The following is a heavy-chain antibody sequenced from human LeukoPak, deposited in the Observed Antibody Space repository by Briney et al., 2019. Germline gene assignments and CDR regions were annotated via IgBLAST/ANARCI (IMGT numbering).Heavy chain of an antibody. CDR3: ARLQDYYYDSSGYYQL. D-gene: IGHD3-22*01. J-gene: IGHJ4*02. CDR1: GFTVSSNY. CDR2: IYSGGST. V-gene: IGHV3-53*01. Sequence: PGGSLSLSCAASGFTVSSNYMSWVRQAPGKGLEWVSVIYSGGSTYYADSVKGRFTISRDNSKNTLYLQMNSLRAEDTAVYYCARLQDYYYDSSGYYQLWGQGTLVTVSS.